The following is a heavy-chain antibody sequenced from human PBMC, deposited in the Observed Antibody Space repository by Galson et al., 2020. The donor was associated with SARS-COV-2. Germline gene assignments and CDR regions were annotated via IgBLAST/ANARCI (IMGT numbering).Heavy chain of an antibody. CDR3: SSSTSPTYCRGGNCYNFFGIDV. D-gene: IGHD2-15*01. Sequence: GGSLRLSCAASGFTFSDHSMNWVRRAPGKGLEWVSYVSSDSSHIYYADSVRGRFIISRDNAKNTLNLQMNSLRDEDTAVYYCSSSTSPTYCRGGNCYNFFGIDVWGQGTTVTVSS. CDR1: GFTFSDHS. J-gene: IGHJ6*02. V-gene: IGHV3-21*05. CDR2: VSSDSSHI.